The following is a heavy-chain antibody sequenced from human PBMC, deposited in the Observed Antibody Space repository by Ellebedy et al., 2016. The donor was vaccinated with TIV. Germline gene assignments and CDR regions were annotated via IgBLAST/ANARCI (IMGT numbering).Heavy chain of an antibody. V-gene: IGHV3-9*01. CDR1: EFVFSAYT. J-gene: IGHJ4*02. Sequence: GGSLRLXXSASEFVFSAYTMHWVRQAAGKGLEWVSSINWNSGHIDYADSVKGRFTISRDNAKNSLYLQMNSLRPEDTALYYCAKDRSVSGYAMYYFDSWGQGTPVSVSS. CDR2: INWNSGHI. D-gene: IGHD3-22*01. CDR3: AKDRSVSGYAMYYFDS.